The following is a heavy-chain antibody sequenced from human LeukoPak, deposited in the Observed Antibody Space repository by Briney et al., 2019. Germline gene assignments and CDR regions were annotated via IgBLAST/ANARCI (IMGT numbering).Heavy chain of an antibody. V-gene: IGHV3-30-3*01. CDR1: GFTFSSYA. J-gene: IGHJ4*02. CDR2: ISYDGSNK. CDR3: APIAATGSFDY. D-gene: IGHD2-15*01. Sequence: PGGSLRLSCAASGFTFSSYAMSWVRQAPGKGLEWVAVISYDGSNKYYADSVKGRFTISRDNSKNTLYLQMNSLRAEDTAVYYCAPIAATGSFDYWGQGTLVTVSS.